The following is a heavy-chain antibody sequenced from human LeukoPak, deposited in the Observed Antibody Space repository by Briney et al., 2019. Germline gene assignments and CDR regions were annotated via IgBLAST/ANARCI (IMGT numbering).Heavy chain of an antibody. V-gene: IGHV4-39*07. CDR3: ARDSSSTSYNFDY. J-gene: IGHJ4*02. CDR1: GGSISSSSYY. CDR2: IYYSGST. D-gene: IGHD6-6*01. Sequence: SETLSLTCTVSGGSISSSSYYWGWIRQPPGKGLEWIGSIYYSGSTYYNPSLKSRVTISVDTSKNQFSLKLSSVTAADTAVYYCARDSSSTSYNFDYWGQGILVTVSS.